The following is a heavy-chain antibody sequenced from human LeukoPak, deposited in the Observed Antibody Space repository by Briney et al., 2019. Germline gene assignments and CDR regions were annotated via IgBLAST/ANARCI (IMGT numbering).Heavy chain of an antibody. CDR2: IYDSGST. V-gene: IGHV4-38-2*01. J-gene: IGHJ4*02. CDR3: ARDSYCGGDCAARAVDY. CDR1: GYSISSGYY. D-gene: IGHD2-21*02. Sequence: SETLSLTCAVSGYSISSGYYWGWLRQPPGKGLEWIGSIYDSGSTYYNPSLKSRVTISVDTSKNQFSLKLSSVTAADTAVYYCARDSYCGGDCAARAVDYWGQGTLVTVSS.